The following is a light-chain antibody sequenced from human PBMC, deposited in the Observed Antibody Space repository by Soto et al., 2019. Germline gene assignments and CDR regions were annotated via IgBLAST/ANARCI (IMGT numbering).Light chain of an antibody. J-gene: IGKJ1*01. CDR2: DTY. CDR1: ENVNNY. CDR3: QQRTNWRGT. Sequence: EIVLTQSPATLSLSPGERGTLSCRASENVNNYIGWYQQKPGQPPRLLIFDTYRRAAGVPARFSGSGSGTDFTLTISSLEPEDFAVYYCQQRTNWRGTFGQGTKVESK. V-gene: IGKV3-11*01.